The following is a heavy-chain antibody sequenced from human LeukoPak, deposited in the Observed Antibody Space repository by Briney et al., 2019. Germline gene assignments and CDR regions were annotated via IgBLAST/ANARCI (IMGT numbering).Heavy chain of an antibody. V-gene: IGHV4-59*01. D-gene: IGHD3-10*01. CDR2: VYYFGLT. J-gene: IGHJ4*02. Sequence: SETLSLTCSLSGGSLGSYYWSWIRQSPGKGLEWIGYVYYFGLTNYNPSLKSRVTISVDTSKNQFSLKLSSVTAADTAVYYCASLMVRGHYFDYWGQGTLVTVSS. CDR1: GGSLGSYY. CDR3: ASLMVRGHYFDY.